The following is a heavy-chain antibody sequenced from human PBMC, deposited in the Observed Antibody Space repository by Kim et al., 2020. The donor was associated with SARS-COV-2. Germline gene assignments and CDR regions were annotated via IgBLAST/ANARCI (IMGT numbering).Heavy chain of an antibody. CDR2: ISYDGSNK. Sequence: GGSLRLSCAASGFTFSSYGMHWVRQAPGKGLEWVAVISYDGSNKYYADSVKGRFTISRDNSKNTLYLQMNSLRAEDTAVYYCAKATRRGIVVVTFDYWGQGTLVTVSS. V-gene: IGHV3-30*18. D-gene: IGHD2-21*02. CDR1: GFTFSSYG. CDR3: AKATRRGIVVVTFDY. J-gene: IGHJ4*02.